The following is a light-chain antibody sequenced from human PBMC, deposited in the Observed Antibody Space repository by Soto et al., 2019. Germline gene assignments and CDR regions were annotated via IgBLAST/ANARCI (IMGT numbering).Light chain of an antibody. J-gene: IGKJ1*01. CDR2: KAS. V-gene: IGKV1-5*03. CDR1: QNINWW. Sequence: DIQMTQSPSTLSASVGDRVTITCRASQNINWWLAWYQQKPGKAPKLLMYKASTLETGVPSRFFGSGSGTEFTLTISSLQPDYFANYYCHQYNNYPGTFGQGTKVEIK. CDR3: HQYNNYPGT.